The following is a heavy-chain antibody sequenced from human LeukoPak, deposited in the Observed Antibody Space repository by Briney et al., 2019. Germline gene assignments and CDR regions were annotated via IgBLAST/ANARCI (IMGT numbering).Heavy chain of an antibody. CDR3: ARDQEGFDY. J-gene: IGHJ4*02. V-gene: IGHV1-46*01. CDR1: GYTFTSNY. Sequence: ASVKVSFTASGYTFTSNYIHWVRQAPGQGLEWMGMIYPRDGSTSYAQKFQGRVTVTRDTSTSTVHMELSGLRSEDTAVYYCARDQEGFDYWGQGTLVTVSS. CDR2: IYPRDGST.